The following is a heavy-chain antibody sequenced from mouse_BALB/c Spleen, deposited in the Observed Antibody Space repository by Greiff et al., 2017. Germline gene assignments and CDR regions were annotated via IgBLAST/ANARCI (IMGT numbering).Heavy chain of an antibody. CDR3: ARWLLRDFDV. V-gene: IGHV5-6-5*01. Sequence: EVKLVESGGGLVKPGGSLKLSCAASGFTFSSYAMSWVRQTPEKRLEWVASISSGGSTYYPDSVKGRFTISRDNARNILYLQMSSLRSEDTAMYYCARWLLRDFDVWGAGTTVTVSS. J-gene: IGHJ1*01. CDR2: ISSGGST. CDR1: GFTFSSYA. D-gene: IGHD2-3*01.